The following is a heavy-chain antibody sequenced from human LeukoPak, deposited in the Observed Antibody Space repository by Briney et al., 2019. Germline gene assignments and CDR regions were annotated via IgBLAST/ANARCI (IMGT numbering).Heavy chain of an antibody. D-gene: IGHD1-26*01. J-gene: IGHJ4*02. CDR3: AKDLGRYRNNYFDY. V-gene: IGHV3-23*01. Sequence: GGSLRLSCAASGFSFAKALMSWVRQAPEKGLEWVSTISGSGGGTYYADSVKGRFTISRDDSKNTLYLQMNSLRAEDTAVYYCAKDLGRYRNNYFDYWGQGTLVTVSS. CDR2: ISGSGGGT. CDR1: GFSFAKAL.